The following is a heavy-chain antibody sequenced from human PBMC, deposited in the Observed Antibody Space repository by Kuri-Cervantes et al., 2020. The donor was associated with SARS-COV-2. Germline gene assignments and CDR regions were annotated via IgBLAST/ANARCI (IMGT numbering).Heavy chain of an antibody. D-gene: IGHD3-22*01. CDR3: TTDVGVEYYDSSGYYYEEQYFQH. Sequence: GESLKISCAASGFTFSSNYMSWVRQAPGKGLEWVGRIKSKTDGGTTDYAAPVKGRFTISRDDSKNTLYLQMNSLKTEDTAVYYCTTDVGVEYYDSSGYYYEEQYFQHWGQGTLVTVSS. J-gene: IGHJ1*01. CDR1: GFTFSSNY. V-gene: IGHV3-15*01. CDR2: IKSKTDGGTT.